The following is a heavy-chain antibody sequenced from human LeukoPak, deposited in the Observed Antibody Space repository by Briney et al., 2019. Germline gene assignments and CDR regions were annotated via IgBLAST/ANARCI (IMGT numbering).Heavy chain of an antibody. J-gene: IGHJ1*01. D-gene: IGHD3-22*01. CDR2: ISYDGSNK. CDR1: GFTFSSYG. V-gene: IGHV3-30*18. Sequence: GGSLRLSCAASGFTFSSYGMHWVRQAPGKGLEWVAVISYDGSNKYYADSVKGRFTISRDNSKNTLYLQMNSLRAEDTAVYYCANTLDSSGSVGFFQHWGQGTLVTVSS. CDR3: ANTLDSSGSVGFFQH.